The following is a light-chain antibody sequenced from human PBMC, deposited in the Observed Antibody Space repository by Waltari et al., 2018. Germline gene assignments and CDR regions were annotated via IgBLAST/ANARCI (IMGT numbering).Light chain of an antibody. CDR2: GTS. CDR1: QSVGRS. J-gene: IGKJ1*01. Sequence: EILLTQSPGTLSLSPGERATLSCRASQSVGRSLAWYQQKPGQPPRLLIYGTSNRATGTPDRFRGGGSGTDFSLTISRLEPEDVAVYYCQHYVSLPVTFGQGTKVEIK. CDR3: QHYVSLPVT. V-gene: IGKV3-20*01.